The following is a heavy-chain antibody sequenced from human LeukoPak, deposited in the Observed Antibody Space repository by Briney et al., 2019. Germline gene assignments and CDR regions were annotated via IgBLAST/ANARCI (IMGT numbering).Heavy chain of an antibody. CDR1: GGSISSYY. D-gene: IGHD5-18*01. CDR2: MYFGGSS. V-gene: IGHV4-59*01. CDR3: TRASRGYSYGFAEY. J-gene: IGHJ4*02. Sequence: PSETLSLTCTVSGGSISSYYWSWIRQPPGKGLEWIGYMYFGGSSNYNPSLKSRVTISIDTSTNLLSLNLNSVTAADTAVYYCTRASRGYSYGFAEYWGQGTLVTVSS.